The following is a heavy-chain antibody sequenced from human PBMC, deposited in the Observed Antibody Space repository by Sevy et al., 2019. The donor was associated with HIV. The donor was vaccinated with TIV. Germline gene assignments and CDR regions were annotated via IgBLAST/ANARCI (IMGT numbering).Heavy chain of an antibody. CDR3: ARGGGRGVGGAFDI. CDR1: GFTFSSYG. V-gene: IGHV3-33*01. D-gene: IGHD3-10*01. CDR2: IWYDGSNK. Sequence: GGSLRLSCAASGFTFSSYGMHWVRQAPGKGLEWVAVIWYDGSNKYYADSVKGRFTISRDNSKNTLYLQMNSLRAEDTAVYYGARGGGRGVGGAFDIWGQGTMVTVSS. J-gene: IGHJ3*02.